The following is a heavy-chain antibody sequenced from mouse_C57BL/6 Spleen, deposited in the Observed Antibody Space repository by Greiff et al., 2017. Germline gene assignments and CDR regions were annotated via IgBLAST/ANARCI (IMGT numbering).Heavy chain of an antibody. D-gene: IGHD4-1*01. J-gene: IGHJ1*03. CDR3: ARRGANWDGDWYFDV. V-gene: IGHV1-47*01. CDR1: GYTFTTYP. CDR2: FHPYNDDT. Sequence: VKLQESGAELVKPGASVKMSCKASGYTFTTYPIEWMKQTHGKILEWIGNFHPYNDDTKYNEKCKGKATLTVEKSSSTVYLELSRLTSDDSAVYYCARRGANWDGDWYFDVWGTGTTVTVSS.